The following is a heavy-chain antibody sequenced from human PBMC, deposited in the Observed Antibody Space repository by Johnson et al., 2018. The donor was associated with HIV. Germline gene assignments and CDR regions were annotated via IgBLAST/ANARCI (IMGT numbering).Heavy chain of an antibody. Sequence: VQLVESGGGLVKPGGSLRLSCAASGFTFSNAWMSWVRQAPGKGLEWVANIKQDGSEKYYVDSVKGRFTISRDNAKNSLYLQMNSLRAEDTALYYCTTDWRALSSAWYRDAFDIWGQGTMVTVSS. D-gene: IGHD6-19*01. CDR1: GFTFSNAW. CDR3: TTDWRALSSAWYRDAFDI. CDR2: IKQDGSEK. V-gene: IGHV3-7*05. J-gene: IGHJ3*02.